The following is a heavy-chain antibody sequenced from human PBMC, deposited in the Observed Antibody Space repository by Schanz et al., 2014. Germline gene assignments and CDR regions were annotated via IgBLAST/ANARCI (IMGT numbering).Heavy chain of an antibody. Sequence: QVQLVQSGAEVKKPGASVRVSCKASGYSFTDYAIHWVRQAPGQGLEWMGKINPSSGTTRIAQNFQGRLTVTRDTSTSTVNMELSSLRSEDTAVYYCARGGFFDSTSFDSWGQGTLVNVSS. J-gene: IGHJ4*02. V-gene: IGHV1-46*03. D-gene: IGHD2-2*01. CDR2: INPSSGTT. CDR1: GYSFTDYA. CDR3: ARGGFFDSTSFDS.